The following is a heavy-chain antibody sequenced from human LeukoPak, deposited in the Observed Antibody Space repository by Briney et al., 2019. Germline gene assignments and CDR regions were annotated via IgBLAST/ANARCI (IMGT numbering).Heavy chain of an antibody. CDR1: GFTFSNYW. Sequence: PGGSLRLSCAAYGFTFSNYWMSWVRQAPGKGLEWVAKIKQDVSDKFYVDSVKGRFTISRDNAKNSLYLQMNSLRAEDTAVYYCARDKLTGDSFFDSWGQGTLVSVSS. V-gene: IGHV3-7*01. CDR2: IKQDVSDK. J-gene: IGHJ4*02. CDR3: ARDKLTGDSFFDS. D-gene: IGHD7-27*01.